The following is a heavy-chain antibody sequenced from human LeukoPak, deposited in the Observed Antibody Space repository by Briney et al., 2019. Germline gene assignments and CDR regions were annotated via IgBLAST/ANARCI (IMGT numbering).Heavy chain of an antibody. J-gene: IGHJ4*02. CDR1: GGSISSSSYY. V-gene: IGHV4-39*07. CDR3: VREGGTIFGVVIKRKGYFDY. Sequence: PSETLSLTCTVSGGSISSSSYYRGWIRQPPGKGLEWIGSIYYSGSTYYNPSLKSRVTISVDTSKHQFSLKLSSVTAADTAVYYCVREGGTIFGVVIKRKGYFDYWGQGTLVTVSS. CDR2: IYYSGST. D-gene: IGHD3-3*01.